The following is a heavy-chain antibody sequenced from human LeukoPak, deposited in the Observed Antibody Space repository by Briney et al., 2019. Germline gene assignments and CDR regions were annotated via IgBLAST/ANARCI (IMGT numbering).Heavy chain of an antibody. CDR3: ARGGDGNRRDFGY. J-gene: IGHJ4*02. CDR1: GYSFNDKY. CDR2: INPNSGDP. V-gene: IGHV1-2*02. Sequence: ASVKVSCKASGYSFNDKYLHWVRQAPGQGLEWMGSINPNSGDPNYAQTFQGRVTMTRDTSISTAYMQLNSLRSDDTAVYYCARGGDGNRRDFGYWGQGTLVTVSS. D-gene: IGHD5-24*01.